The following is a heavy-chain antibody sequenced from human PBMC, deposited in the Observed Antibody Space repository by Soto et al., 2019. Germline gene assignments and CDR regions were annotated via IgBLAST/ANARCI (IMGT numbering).Heavy chain of an antibody. D-gene: IGHD5-18*01. V-gene: IGHV5-10-1*01. J-gene: IGHJ4*02. CDR1: GYTFTNNW. CDR3: ARRRGYSYEFDY. Sequence: GESLKISCNASGYTFTNNWISWVRQKPGQGLEWMGRIDPSDSRTKYNPSFEGHVTIPIDKSINTAFLQWSSLRASDTAVYFCARRRGYSYEFDYWGQGTLVTVSS. CDR2: IDPSDSRT.